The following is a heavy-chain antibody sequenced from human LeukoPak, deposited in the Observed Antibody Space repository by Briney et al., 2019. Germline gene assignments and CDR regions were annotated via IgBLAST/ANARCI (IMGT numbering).Heavy chain of an antibody. CDR2: IIPMLGIA. V-gene: IGHV1-69*04. D-gene: IGHD4-11*01. CDR3: ARDQEAVTTDYFYYGMDV. CDR1: GGTFSNYA. J-gene: IGHJ6*02. Sequence: ASVKVSCKASGGTFSNYAISWVRQAPGQGLEWMGRIIPMLGIANYAQKFQGRVTITADKSASTAYMELSSLRSEDTAVYYCARDQEAVTTDYFYYGMDVWGQGTTLTVSS.